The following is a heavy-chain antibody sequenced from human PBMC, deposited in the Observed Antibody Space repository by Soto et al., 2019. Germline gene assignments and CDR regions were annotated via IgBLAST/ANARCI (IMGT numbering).Heavy chain of an antibody. V-gene: IGHV3-30*18. Sequence: GGSLRLSCAASGFTFSSYGMHWVRQAPGKGLEWVAVISYDGSNKYYADSVKGRFTISRDNSKNTLYLQMNSLRAEDTAVYYCAKVGEQWLATGYYYYGMDVWGQGTTVTVSS. CDR2: ISYDGSNK. CDR3: AKVGEQWLATGYYYYGMDV. CDR1: GFTFSSYG. D-gene: IGHD6-19*01. J-gene: IGHJ6*02.